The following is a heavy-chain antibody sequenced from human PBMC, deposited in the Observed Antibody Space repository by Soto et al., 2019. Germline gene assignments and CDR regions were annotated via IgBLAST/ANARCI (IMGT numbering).Heavy chain of an antibody. CDR2: ISGTGVPT. D-gene: IGHD3-10*01. Sequence: VQLLESGGGLVQPGGSPRLSCAASGFTFSDYAMSWVRQAPGKGLECLSLISGTGVPTLYAGSVKGRFSVSRDNSKNTLFLEMNSLRVEDTAVYYCAQLALWFGEFGRGYWGQGALVTVSS. CDR3: AQLALWFGEFGRGY. J-gene: IGHJ4*02. V-gene: IGHV3-23*01. CDR1: GFTFSDYA.